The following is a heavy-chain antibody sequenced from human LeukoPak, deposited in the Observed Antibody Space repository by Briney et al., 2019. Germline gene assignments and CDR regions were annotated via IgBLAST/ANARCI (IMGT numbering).Heavy chain of an antibody. D-gene: IGHD6-19*01. CDR3: ATYSSGWYWSWFDP. J-gene: IGHJ5*02. CDR1: GGSISSYY. CDR2: IYYSGSN. Sequence: SETLSLTCTVSGGSISSYYWSWIRQPPGKGLEWVGYIYYSGSNNYNPSLKRRVTISLDTPKNQLSLKLSSVTAADTAVYYCATYSSGWYWSWFDPGGQGTLVTVSS. V-gene: IGHV4-59*08.